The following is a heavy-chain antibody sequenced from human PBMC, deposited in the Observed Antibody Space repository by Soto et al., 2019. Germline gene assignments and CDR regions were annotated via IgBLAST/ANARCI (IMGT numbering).Heavy chain of an antibody. J-gene: IGHJ4*02. D-gene: IGHD2-21*02. CDR1: GFTFNSHA. V-gene: IGHV3-23*01. Sequence: EVQLLESGGGLVQPGGSLRLSCAASGFTFNSHAMTWVRQAPGKGLEWVSGITGSGDSTYYADSVKGRFTISRDNSKNTLYLQMNSLRAEDTAVYYCAKKVAYCGGDCYSRLDYWGQGTLVTVSS. CDR3: AKKVAYCGGDCYSRLDY. CDR2: ITGSGDST.